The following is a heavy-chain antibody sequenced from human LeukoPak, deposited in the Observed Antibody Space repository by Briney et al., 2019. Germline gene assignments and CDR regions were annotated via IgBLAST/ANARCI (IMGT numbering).Heavy chain of an antibody. V-gene: IGHV1-69*13. CDR3: ARDHEGTLNYYDSSGSPNWFDP. Sequence: ASVTVSCKAFGYTFTGYWMHWVRQAPGQGPEWMGGIIPIFGTANYAQKFQGRVTITADESTSTAYMELSSLRSEDTAVYYCARDHEGTLNYYDSSGSPNWFDPWGQGTLVTVSS. D-gene: IGHD3-22*01. J-gene: IGHJ5*02. CDR2: IIPIFGTA. CDR1: GYTFTGYW.